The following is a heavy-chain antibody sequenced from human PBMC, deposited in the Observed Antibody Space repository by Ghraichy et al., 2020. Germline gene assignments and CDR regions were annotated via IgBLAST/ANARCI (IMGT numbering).Heavy chain of an antibody. D-gene: IGHD3-10*01. Sequence: GGSLRLSCAASGFTFSGYYMRWVRQAPGKGLEWVSHISCNSIYTNYADSVKGRFTISRDNAKNSVYLQMNSLRVEDTAVYYCARARGSRTYYSDYWGQGALVTVSS. CDR3: ARARGSRTYYSDY. V-gene: IGHV3-11*06. CDR2: ISCNSIYT. CDR1: GFTFSGYY. J-gene: IGHJ4*02.